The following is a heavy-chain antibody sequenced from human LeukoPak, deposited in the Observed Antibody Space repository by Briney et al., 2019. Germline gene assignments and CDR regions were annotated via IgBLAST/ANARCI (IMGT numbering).Heavy chain of an antibody. J-gene: IGHJ6*03. Sequence: GGSLRLSCAASGFTFDDYAMHWVRQAPGKGLEWVSGISWNSGSIGYADSVKGRFTISRDNSKNTLYLQMNSLRAEDTAVYYCAKEGCSGGSCYYYYYMDVWGKGTTVTVSS. CDR2: ISWNSGSI. CDR1: GFTFDDYA. D-gene: IGHD2-15*01. CDR3: AKEGCSGGSCYYYYYMDV. V-gene: IGHV3-9*01.